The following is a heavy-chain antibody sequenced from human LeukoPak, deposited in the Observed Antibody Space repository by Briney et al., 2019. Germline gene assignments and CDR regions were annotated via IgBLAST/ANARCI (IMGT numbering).Heavy chain of an antibody. D-gene: IGHD3-10*01. Sequence: GASVKVSCKASGFTFTSSAMQWVRQARGQRLEWIGWIVVGSGNTNYAQKFQERVTITRDMSTSTAYMELSSLRSEDTAVYYCAADLWFGELLSRHHLHMDVWGKGTTVTVSS. CDR3: AADLWFGELLSRHHLHMDV. CDR1: GFTFTSSA. CDR2: IVVGSGNT. V-gene: IGHV1-58*02. J-gene: IGHJ6*03.